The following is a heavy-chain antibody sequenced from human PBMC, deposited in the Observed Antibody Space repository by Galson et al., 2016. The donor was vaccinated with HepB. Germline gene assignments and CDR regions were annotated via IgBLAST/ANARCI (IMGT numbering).Heavy chain of an antibody. V-gene: IGHV4-38-2*01. CDR1: GYSISSGYR. D-gene: IGHD2-21*02. CDR2: IYHDGDT. J-gene: IGHJ5*02. Sequence: SETLSLTCAVSGYSISSGYRWGWIRRPPGKGLEWIANIYHDGDTYYDPSLKSRATASVDTSKNQFSLRLTSVTAADTAVYYCARSCGATDCYLFDIWGQGALVIVSS. CDR3: ARSCGATDCYLFDI.